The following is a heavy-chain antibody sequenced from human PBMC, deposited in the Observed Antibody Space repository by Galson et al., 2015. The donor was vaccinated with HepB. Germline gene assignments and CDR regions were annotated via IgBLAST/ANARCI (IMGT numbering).Heavy chain of an antibody. CDR1: GFTFRTYN. Sequence: SLRLSCAASGFTFRTYNMNWVRQAPGKGLEWVSYISRDSSTRYYADSVKGRFTVSRDNAKNSLFLEMNNLRDEDTAIYYCARDRQLVQWDVFDIWGQGTMVTVSS. CDR2: ISRDSSTR. J-gene: IGHJ3*02. D-gene: IGHD6-13*01. V-gene: IGHV3-48*02. CDR3: ARDRQLVQWDVFDI.